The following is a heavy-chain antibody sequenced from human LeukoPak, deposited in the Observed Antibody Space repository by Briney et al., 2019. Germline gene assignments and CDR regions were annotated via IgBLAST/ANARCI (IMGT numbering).Heavy chain of an antibody. CDR1: RVTLDEYA. CDR3: AKVRFGSSCGLGFYYFMDV. Sequence: GGGLRVSRAPSRVTLDEYAMHGGRQAPGKGLEWVSLSCDGIRNYYADYVKCRFNIYRDNSENSMYLQMNTLRPEHTGLYYCAKVRFGSSCGLGFYYFMDVWGIGSAVTVSS. V-gene: IGHV3-43D*03. CDR2: SCDGIRN. J-gene: IGHJ6*03. D-gene: IGHD6-6*01.